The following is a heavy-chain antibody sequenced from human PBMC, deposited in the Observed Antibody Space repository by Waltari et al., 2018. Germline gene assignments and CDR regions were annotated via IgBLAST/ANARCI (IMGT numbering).Heavy chain of an antibody. CDR2: VDPEDGET. V-gene: IGHV1-69-2*01. J-gene: IGHJ3*01. Sequence: EVQLLQSGAELQEPGTTVRISCTVSGYTFSDYYIHWVQQAPGKGRRWMGLVDPEDGETIYADNFQGRVTISADTSTDTAFMELSSLRSEDTAVFYCATALGDSSSASRPFDFWGQGTMITVSS. D-gene: IGHD6-19*01. CDR3: ATALGDSSSASRPFDF. CDR1: GYTFSDYY.